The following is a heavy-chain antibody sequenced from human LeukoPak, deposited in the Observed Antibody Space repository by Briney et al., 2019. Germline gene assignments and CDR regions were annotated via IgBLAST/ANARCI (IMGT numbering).Heavy chain of an antibody. J-gene: IGHJ4*02. V-gene: IGHV4-59*08. CDR3: ATYRGTRGSYYY. CDR1: DGSISSYY. CDR2: IYYSGST. D-gene: IGHD1-1*01. Sequence: SETLSLTCTVSDGSISSYYWNWIRQPPGKGLEWIGYIYYSGSTSYNPSLKSRVTMSVDTSKNQFSLNLSSVTAADTAVYYCATYRGTRGSYYYWGQGTLVTVSS.